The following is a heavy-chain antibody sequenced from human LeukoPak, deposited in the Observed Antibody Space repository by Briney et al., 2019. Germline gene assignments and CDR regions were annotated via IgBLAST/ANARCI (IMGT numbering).Heavy chain of an antibody. CDR2: ISSSSSYI. V-gene: IGHV3-21*01. CDR3: ARDAIAVLYFDY. J-gene: IGHJ4*02. D-gene: IGHD6-19*01. CDR1: GFTFSSYS. Sequence: PGGSLRLSCAASGFTFSSYSMNWVRQAPGKGLEWVSSISSSSSYIYYADSVKGRFTISRDNAKNSLYLQMNSLRAEDTAVYYCARDAIAVLYFDYWGQGTLVTVSS.